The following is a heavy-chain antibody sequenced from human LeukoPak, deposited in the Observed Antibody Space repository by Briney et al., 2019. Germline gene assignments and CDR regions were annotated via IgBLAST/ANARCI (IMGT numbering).Heavy chain of an antibody. D-gene: IGHD3-10*01. V-gene: IGHV3-30*04. CDR2: ISYDGSSK. J-gene: IGHJ6*02. CDR3: ARQYYYGSGNGLDV. CDR1: GFTFSSYA. Sequence: PGGSLRLSCAASGFTFSSYAMHWVRQAPGKGLEWVALISYDGSSKYYADSVKGRIIISRDNSKNIMNLQMNSLRTEDTAVYYCARQYYYGSGNGLDVWSQGTTVTVSS.